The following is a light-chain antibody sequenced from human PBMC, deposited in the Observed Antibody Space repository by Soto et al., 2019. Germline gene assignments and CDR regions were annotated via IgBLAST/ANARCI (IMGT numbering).Light chain of an antibody. CDR2: AAS. CDR1: ESIANY. V-gene: IGKV1-39*01. CDR3: QQSYSSPYT. Sequence: DIQMTQSPSSLSASVGDRVTITCRASESIANYLNWYPQKPGKAPNLLIYAASTLQTGVPSRFSGSGSGTDFTLTISSLQTEDFATYFCQQSYSSPYTVCQWTKLDI. J-gene: IGKJ2*01.